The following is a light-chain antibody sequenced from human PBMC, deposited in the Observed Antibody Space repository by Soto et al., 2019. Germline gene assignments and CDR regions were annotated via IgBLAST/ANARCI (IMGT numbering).Light chain of an antibody. CDR3: CAYAGTYTV. J-gene: IGLJ2*01. V-gene: IGLV2-11*01. Sequence: QSALTQPRSVSGSPGQSVTISCTGTSSDVGGYNYVSWYQQHPGKAPKLMIYDVGQRPSGVPDRFSGSKSGNTASLTISGLQSEDEADYYCCAYAGTYTVFGGGTKLTVL. CDR2: DVG. CDR1: SSDVGGYNY.